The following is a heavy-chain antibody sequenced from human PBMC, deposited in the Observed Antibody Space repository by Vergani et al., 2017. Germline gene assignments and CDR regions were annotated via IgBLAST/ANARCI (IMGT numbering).Heavy chain of an antibody. D-gene: IGHD2-2*01. V-gene: IGHV1-18*01. CDR1: GYTFTSYG. CDR3: ARNFLGRDIEVVPTAPFWLFDL. J-gene: IGHJ2*01. Sequence: QVQLVQSGAEVKKPGASVKVSCKASGYTFTSYGISWVRQAPGQGLEWMGWISAYNGNTNYAQKLQDRVIMTTDTSTSTAYLSLGTLTSDDTAVYFCARNFLGRDIEVVPTAPFWLFDLWGRGTLVTVSS. CDR2: ISAYNGNT.